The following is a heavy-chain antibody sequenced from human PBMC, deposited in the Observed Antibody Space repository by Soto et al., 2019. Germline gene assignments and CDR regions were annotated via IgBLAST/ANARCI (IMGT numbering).Heavy chain of an antibody. CDR1: GGSISSYY. Sequence: SETLSLTCTVSGGSISSYYWSWIRQPPGKGLEWIGYIYYSGSTNYNPSLKSRVTISVDTSKNQSSLKLSSVTAADTAVYYCARGPLRFWEWLSPPDYWGQGTLVTVSS. CDR2: IYYSGST. V-gene: IGHV4-59*01. CDR3: ARGPLRFWEWLSPPDY. D-gene: IGHD3-3*01. J-gene: IGHJ4*02.